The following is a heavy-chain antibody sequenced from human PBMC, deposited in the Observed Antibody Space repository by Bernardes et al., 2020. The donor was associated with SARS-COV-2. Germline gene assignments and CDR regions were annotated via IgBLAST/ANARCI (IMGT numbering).Heavy chain of an antibody. CDR2: IYYSGST. D-gene: IGHD6-19*01. V-gene: IGHV4-59*08. Sequence: SETLSLTCTVSGGSISSYYWSWIRQPPGKGLEWIGYIYYSGSTNYNPSLKSRVTISVDTSKNQFSLKLSSVTAADTAVYYCARHEGQWLPLGNDYWGQGTLVTVSS. CDR3: ARHEGQWLPLGNDY. CDR1: GGSISSYY. J-gene: IGHJ4*02.